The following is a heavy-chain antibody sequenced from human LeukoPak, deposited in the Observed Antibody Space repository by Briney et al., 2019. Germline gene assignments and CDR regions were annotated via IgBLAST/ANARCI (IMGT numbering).Heavy chain of an antibody. Sequence: ASVKVSCKVSGYTLTELSMHWVRQAPGKGLEWMGGFDPEDGETIYAQKFQGRVTMTEDTSTDTACMELSSLRSEDTAVYYCATARGPYDSSGYYAFWGQGTLVTVSS. CDR3: ATARGPYDSSGYYAF. CDR1: GYTLTELS. V-gene: IGHV1-24*01. J-gene: IGHJ4*02. CDR2: FDPEDGET. D-gene: IGHD3-22*01.